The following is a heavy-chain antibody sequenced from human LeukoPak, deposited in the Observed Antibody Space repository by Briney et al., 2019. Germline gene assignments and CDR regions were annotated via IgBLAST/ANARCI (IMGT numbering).Heavy chain of an antibody. D-gene: IGHD3-16*01. CDR2: ISSSSSYI. V-gene: IGHV3-21*01. Sequence: GGSLRLSCAASGFTFSSYSMNWVRQAPGKGLEWVSSISSSSSYIYYADSVKGRFTISRDNAKNSLYLQMNSLRAEDTAVYYCARSHYSDDYVLDHWGQGTLVIVSS. CDR1: GFTFSSYS. J-gene: IGHJ4*02. CDR3: ARSHYSDDYVLDH.